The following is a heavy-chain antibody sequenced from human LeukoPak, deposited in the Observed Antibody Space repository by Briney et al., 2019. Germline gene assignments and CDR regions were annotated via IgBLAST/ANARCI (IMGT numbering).Heavy chain of an antibody. CDR2: INPNSGGT. V-gene: IGHV1-2*02. J-gene: IGHJ4*02. CDR3: AREGTDYYDSSGCLDY. CDR1: GYTFTGYY. Sequence: GASVKVSCKASGYTFTGYYMHCVRQAPGQGLEWMGWINPNSGGTNYAQKFQGRVTMTRDTSISTAYMELSRLRSDDTAVYYCAREGTDYYDSSGCLDYWGQGTLVTVSS. D-gene: IGHD3-22*01.